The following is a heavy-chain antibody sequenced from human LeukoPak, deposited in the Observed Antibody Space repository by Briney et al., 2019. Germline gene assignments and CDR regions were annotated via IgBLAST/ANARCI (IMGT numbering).Heavy chain of an antibody. J-gene: IGHJ4*02. Sequence: PGGSLRLSCVGSGFTFSTFAMIWVRQPPGKGLEWVSSIFPSGGEIHYADSVRGRFTISRDNSKSTLSLQMNSLRAEDTAIYYCATYRQVLLPFESWGQGTLVTVSS. CDR1: GFTFSTFA. CDR3: ATYRQVLLPFES. V-gene: IGHV3-23*01. D-gene: IGHD2-8*02. CDR2: IFPSGGEI.